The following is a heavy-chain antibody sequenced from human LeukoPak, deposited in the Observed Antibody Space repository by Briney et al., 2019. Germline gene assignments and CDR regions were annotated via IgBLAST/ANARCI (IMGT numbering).Heavy chain of an antibody. CDR2: IYYNGNT. V-gene: IGHV4-59*01. Sequence: SETLSLTCSVSDGSINSYYWNWIRRPPGKGLEWIGYIYYNGNTNYSPSLKSRVTMSVDTSKNLFSLKVGSVTAADTAVYYCARFPIFGVVIDAFDIWGQGTMVTVSS. CDR1: DGSINSYY. CDR3: ARFPIFGVVIDAFDI. J-gene: IGHJ3*02. D-gene: IGHD3-3*01.